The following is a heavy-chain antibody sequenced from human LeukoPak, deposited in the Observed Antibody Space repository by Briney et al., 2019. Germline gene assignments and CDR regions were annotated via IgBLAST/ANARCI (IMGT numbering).Heavy chain of an antibody. CDR3: ARPGTSWYTTYYFDS. D-gene: IGHD6-13*01. CDR2: ISPYNGNT. J-gene: IGHJ4*02. CDR1: GYSFTNYV. V-gene: IGHV1-18*01. Sequence: EASVKVSCKASGYSFTNYVINWVRQVPGQGLECIGWISPYNGNTDYAQKLQGRVTLTTDTSTSTAYMELRSLRSDDTAVYYCARPGTSWYTTYYFDSWGQGTLVTVSS.